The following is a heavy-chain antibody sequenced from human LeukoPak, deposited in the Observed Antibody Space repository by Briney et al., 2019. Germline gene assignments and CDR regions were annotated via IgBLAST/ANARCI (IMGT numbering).Heavy chain of an antibody. CDR2: ISSSSSYI. Sequence: GGPLRLSCAASGYTFSSYSMNWVRQAPGKGLEWVASISSSSSYIYYADSVKGRLTISRDNAKNSLYLQMNSLRAEDTAVYYCARYSSGAGTFYYGMDVWGQGSTVTVSS. J-gene: IGHJ6*02. V-gene: IGHV3-21*01. CDR1: GYTFSSYS. D-gene: IGHD6-19*01. CDR3: ARYSSGAGTFYYGMDV.